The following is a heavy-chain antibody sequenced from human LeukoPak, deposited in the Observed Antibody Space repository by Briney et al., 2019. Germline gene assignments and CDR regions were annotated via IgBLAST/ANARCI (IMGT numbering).Heavy chain of an antibody. CDR1: GFTFSSYA. V-gene: IGHV3-23*01. Sequence: PGGSLRLSCAASGFTFSSYAISWVRQAPGKGLEWVAAISGSGGSTYYADSVKGRFTISRDNSKNTLYLQMNSLRAEDTAVYYCAKSTYYDSSGYPPPFDYWGQGTLVTVS. CDR3: AKSTYYDSSGYPPPFDY. D-gene: IGHD3-22*01. CDR2: ISGSGGST. J-gene: IGHJ4*02.